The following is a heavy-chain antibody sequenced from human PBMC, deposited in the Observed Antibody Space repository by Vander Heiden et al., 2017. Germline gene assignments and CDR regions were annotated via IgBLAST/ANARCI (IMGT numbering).Heavy chain of an antibody. J-gene: IGHJ4*02. D-gene: IGHD2-15*01. V-gene: IGHV5-51*01. Sequence: EVQLVQPGAEVTKPGESRKISCQGSGYGFTRYWIGWVRQMPGKGLEWMGIIYPGDADTRYSPSFQGQVTISADKSISAAYLQWSSLKASDTAMYYCARPGGKLLPFDYWGQGTLVTVSS. CDR1: GYGFTRYW. CDR3: ARPGGKLLPFDY. CDR2: IYPGDADT.